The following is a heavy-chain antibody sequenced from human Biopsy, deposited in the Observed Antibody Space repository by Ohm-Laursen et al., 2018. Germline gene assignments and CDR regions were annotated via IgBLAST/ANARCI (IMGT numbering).Heavy chain of an antibody. V-gene: IGHV1-69*01. CDR2: IVPMFGMA. D-gene: IGHD1-26*01. CDR3: ARVEAGTYDALDI. CDR1: GDTFSSYE. Sequence: GSSVKVSCKAAGDTFSSYEINWFRQAPGEGLEWMGGIVPMFGMANYAQKFQGRVTMTADESTTTAYMEVIRLTWEDTAVYYCARVEAGTYDALDIWGQGTLVAVSA. J-gene: IGHJ3*02.